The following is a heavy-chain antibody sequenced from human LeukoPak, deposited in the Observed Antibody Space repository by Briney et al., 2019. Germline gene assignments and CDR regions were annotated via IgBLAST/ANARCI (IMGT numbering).Heavy chain of an antibody. CDR2: IPYDGSNK. D-gene: IGHD3-10*01. J-gene: IGHJ4*02. CDR3: AKDRFYGSGSYLPGVFDY. CDR1: AFTFSNYG. Sequence: GGSLGLSCAASAFTFSNYGMHWVRQAPGKALEWVAFIPYDGSNKYYVASVKGRFTISRDNTKNTLYLQMNSLRAEDTAVYYCAKDRFYGSGSYLPGVFDYWGQGTLVTVSS. V-gene: IGHV3-30*02.